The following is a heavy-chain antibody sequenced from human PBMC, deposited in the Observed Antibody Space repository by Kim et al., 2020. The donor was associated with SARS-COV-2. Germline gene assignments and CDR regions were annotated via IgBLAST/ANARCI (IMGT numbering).Heavy chain of an antibody. D-gene: IGHD3-10*01. CDR3: AGEGGLGSGSYGGFDL. J-gene: IGHJ3*01. CDR1: GYSISSAYY. Sequence: SETLSLTCTVSGYSISSAYYWAWVRQPPGKGLGLVGSIRHSGSTYYNSSLKSRVTASMDTSRNQSSLKLTAVTAADTAEYCWAGEGGLGSGSYGGFDLLG. V-gene: IGHV4-38-2*02. CDR2: IRHSGST.